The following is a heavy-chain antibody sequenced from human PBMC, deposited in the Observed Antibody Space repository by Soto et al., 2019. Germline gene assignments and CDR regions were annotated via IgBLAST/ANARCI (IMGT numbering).Heavy chain of an antibody. Sequence: SETLSLTCTVSGGSISSYYWSWIRQPAGKGLEWIGRIYSSGSTNYNPSLKSRVTMSVDTSKNQFSLKLSSVTAADTAVYYCARLVGMVVVVIQLPSHFETWGHGTLVTVSS. CDR2: IYSSGST. CDR3: ARLVGMVVVVIQLPSHFET. V-gene: IGHV4-4*07. D-gene: IGHD3-22*01. J-gene: IGHJ4*01. CDR1: GGSISSYY.